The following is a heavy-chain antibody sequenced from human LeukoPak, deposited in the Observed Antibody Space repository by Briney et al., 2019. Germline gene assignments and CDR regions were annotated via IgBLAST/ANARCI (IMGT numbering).Heavy chain of an antibody. CDR3: AKCIAAAYYYYYGMDV. D-gene: IGHD6-13*01. V-gene: IGHV3-30*18. J-gene: IGHJ6*02. Sequence: GGSLRLSCAASGFTFSSYGMHWVRQAPGKGLEWVAVISYDGSNKYCADSVKGRFTISRDNSKNTLYLQMNSLRAEDTAVYYCAKCIAAAYYYYYGMDVWGQGTTVTVSS. CDR2: ISYDGSNK. CDR1: GFTFSSYG.